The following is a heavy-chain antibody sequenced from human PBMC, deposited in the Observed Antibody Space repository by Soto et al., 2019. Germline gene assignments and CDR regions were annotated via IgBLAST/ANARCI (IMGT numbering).Heavy chain of an antibody. Sequence: QVQLVQSGAEVKKPGSSVKVSCKASGGTCCSYAISWVRQAPGQGLEWMGGSIPIFGTANYAQKFQGRVTITADESTSTAYMELSSLRSEDTAVYYCARDTGIEYSSSGFFDYWGQGTLVTVSS. D-gene: IGHD6-6*01. V-gene: IGHV1-69*01. CDR3: ARDTGIEYSSSGFFDY. CDR2: SIPIFGTA. J-gene: IGHJ4*02. CDR1: GGTCCSYA.